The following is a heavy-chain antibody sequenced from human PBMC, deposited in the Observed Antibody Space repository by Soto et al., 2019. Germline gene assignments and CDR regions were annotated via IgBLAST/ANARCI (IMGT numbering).Heavy chain of an antibody. D-gene: IGHD6-13*01. CDR3: AKRNIAAARSRVYYYYGMDV. CDR1: GFTLSSYA. J-gene: IGHJ6*02. V-gene: IGHV3-23*01. Sequence: XGSLRLSCAASGFTLSSYAMSWVRQAPGKGLEWVSAISGSGGSTYYADSVKGRFTISRDNSKNTLYLQMNSLRAEDTAVYYCAKRNIAAARSRVYYYYGMDVWGQGTTVTVSS. CDR2: ISGSGGST.